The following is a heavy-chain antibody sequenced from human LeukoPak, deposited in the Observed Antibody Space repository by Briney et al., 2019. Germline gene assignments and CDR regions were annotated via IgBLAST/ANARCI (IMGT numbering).Heavy chain of an antibody. CDR1: GFTFSSYG. J-gene: IGHJ6*03. V-gene: IGHV3-48*04. D-gene: IGHD3-10*01. CDR2: ISSSGDAI. Sequence: GGSLRLSCAASGFTFSSYGMHWVRQAPGKGLEWVSYISSSGDAIYYADSVKGRFTISRDNAKNSLYLQMNSLRAEDTAVYYCAKGVMVRGVISGYYYYYMDVWGKGTTVTISS. CDR3: AKGVMVRGVISGYYYYYMDV.